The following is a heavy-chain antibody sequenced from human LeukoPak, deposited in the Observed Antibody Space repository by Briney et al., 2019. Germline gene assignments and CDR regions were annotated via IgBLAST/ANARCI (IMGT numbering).Heavy chain of an antibody. J-gene: IGHJ6*04. CDR1: GFTFSSYG. CDR3: ARVLRRYFDWLLYGYYGMDV. V-gene: IGHV3-30*03. D-gene: IGHD3-9*01. Sequence: GGSLRLSCAASGFTFSSYGMHWVRQAPGKGLEWVAVISYDGSNKYYADSVKGRFTISRDNSKNTLYLQMNSLRAEDTAVYYCARVLRRYFDWLLYGYYGMDVWGKGTTVTVSS. CDR2: ISYDGSNK.